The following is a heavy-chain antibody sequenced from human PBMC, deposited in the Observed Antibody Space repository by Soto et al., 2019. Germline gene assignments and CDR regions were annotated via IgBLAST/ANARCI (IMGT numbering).Heavy chain of an antibody. Sequence: SVKVSCKASGGAXSSYAISWVRQAPGQGLEWMGGIIPIFGTANYAQKFQGRVTITADESTSTAYMELSSLRSEDTAVYYCARDQEYYDSSGYSGLYYYYGMDVWGQGTTVTVSS. CDR1: GGAXSSYA. V-gene: IGHV1-69*13. J-gene: IGHJ6*02. D-gene: IGHD3-22*01. CDR3: ARDQEYYDSSGYSGLYYYYGMDV. CDR2: IIPIFGTA.